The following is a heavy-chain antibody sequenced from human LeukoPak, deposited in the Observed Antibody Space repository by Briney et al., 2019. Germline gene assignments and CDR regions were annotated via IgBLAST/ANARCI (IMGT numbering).Heavy chain of an antibody. CDR2: INPNSGGT. V-gene: IGHV1-2*02. J-gene: IGHJ6*03. D-gene: IGHD6-19*01. Sequence: GASVKVSCKASGYTFTGYYMHWVRQAPGQGLEWMGWINPNSGGTNYAQKFQGRATMTRDTSISTAYMELSRLRSDDTAVYYCARQAGGIRYYYYMDVWGKGTTVTISS. CDR3: ARQAGGIRYYYYMDV. CDR1: GYTFTGYY.